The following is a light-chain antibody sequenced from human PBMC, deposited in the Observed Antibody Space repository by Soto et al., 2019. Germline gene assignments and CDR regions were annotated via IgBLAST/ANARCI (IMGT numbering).Light chain of an antibody. V-gene: IGLV1-47*02. CDR3: AAWDDSLSGQV. CDR1: SSNIGSNY. CDR2: SNN. J-gene: IGLJ1*01. Sequence: QSVLTQPPSVSGTPGQRVTISCSGSSSNIGSNYVYWYQQLPGTAPKLLIYSNNQRPSGVPDRFSGSKSGTSASLAISGLRSEDEADYYCAAWDDSLSGQVFGTGTKVTAL.